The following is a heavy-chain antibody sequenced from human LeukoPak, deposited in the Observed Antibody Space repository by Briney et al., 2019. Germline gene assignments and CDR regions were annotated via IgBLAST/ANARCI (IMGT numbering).Heavy chain of an antibody. CDR1: GFTFSSYG. Sequence: PGRSLRLSCAASGFTFSSYGMRWVRQAAGNGLGWVAVIWDDGSNKYYADSVKGRFTISRDNSKNTLYLQMNSLRAEDTAVYYCARRGPQLGLYFDYWGQGTLVTVSS. J-gene: IGHJ4*02. D-gene: IGHD6-13*01. CDR2: IWDDGSNK. CDR3: ARRGPQLGLYFDY. V-gene: IGHV3-33*01.